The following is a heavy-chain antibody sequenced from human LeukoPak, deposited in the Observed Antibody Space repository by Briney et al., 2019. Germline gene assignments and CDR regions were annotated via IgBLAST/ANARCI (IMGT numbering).Heavy chain of an antibody. Sequence: PSETLSLTCTVSGGSISSYYWSWIRQPPGKGLEWIGYIYYSGSTNYNPSLKSRVTISVDTSKNQFSLKLSSVTAADTAVYYCARTTVVTPGPFDYWGQGTLVTVSS. CDR1: GGSISSYY. CDR2: IYYSGST. V-gene: IGHV4-59*01. D-gene: IGHD4-23*01. CDR3: ARTTVVTPGPFDY. J-gene: IGHJ4*02.